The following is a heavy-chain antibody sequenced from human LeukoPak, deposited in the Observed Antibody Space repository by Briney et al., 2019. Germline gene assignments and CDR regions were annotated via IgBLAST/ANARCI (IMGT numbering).Heavy chain of an antibody. V-gene: IGHV1-18*01. CDR3: AREVGVTMIATRGAFDI. D-gene: IGHD3-22*01. Sequence: ASVKVSCKASGYTFTSYGISWVRQAPGQGLEWMGWISAYNGNTNYAQKLQGRVTMTRDTSTSTVYMELSSLRSEDTAVYYCAREVGVTMIATRGAFDIWGQGTMVTVSS. J-gene: IGHJ3*02. CDR1: GYTFTSYG. CDR2: ISAYNGNT.